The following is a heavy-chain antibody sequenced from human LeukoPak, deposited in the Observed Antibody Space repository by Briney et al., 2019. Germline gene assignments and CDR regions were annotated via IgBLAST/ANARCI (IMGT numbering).Heavy chain of an antibody. Sequence: GESLKISCKGSGYRFTSYWIAWVRQDPGHGLELMGIISPANSETIYSPSFQGQVTMSADSSTAYLQWSSLKASDTAIYYCARRGGNWLDPWGQGTLVTVSS. CDR3: ARRGGNWLDP. V-gene: IGHV5-51*01. CDR2: ISPANSET. J-gene: IGHJ5*02. D-gene: IGHD3-16*01. CDR1: GYRFTSYW.